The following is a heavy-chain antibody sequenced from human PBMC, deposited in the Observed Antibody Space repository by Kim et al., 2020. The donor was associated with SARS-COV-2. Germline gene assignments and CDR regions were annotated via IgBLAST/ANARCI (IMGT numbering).Heavy chain of an antibody. D-gene: IGHD4-17*01. Sequence: GESLKISCKGSGYSFTSYWISWVRQMPGKGLEWMGRIDPSDSYTNYSPSFQGHVTISADKSISTAYLQWSSLKASDTAMYYCARQLTTVTTLSMVDPWGQGTLVTVSS. CDR3: ARQLTTVTTLSMVDP. V-gene: IGHV5-10-1*01. CDR2: IDPSDSYT. J-gene: IGHJ5*02. CDR1: GYSFTSYW.